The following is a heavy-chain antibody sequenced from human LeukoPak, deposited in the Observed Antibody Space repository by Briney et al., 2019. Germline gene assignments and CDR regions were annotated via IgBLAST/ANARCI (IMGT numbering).Heavy chain of an antibody. CDR3: ARLGAGPTYYDFWSGYSSFYFDY. J-gene: IGHJ4*02. Sequence: GSLRLSCAASGVTFNRYVMSWIRQPPGKGLEWIGGISSSGNTYYNPSLKSRITISIDTSKNHFSLKLSSVSAADTAVYYCARLGAGPTYYDFWSGYSSFYFDYWGQGTLVTVSS. D-gene: IGHD3-3*01. V-gene: IGHV4-39*02. CDR2: ISSSGNT. CDR1: GVTFNRYV.